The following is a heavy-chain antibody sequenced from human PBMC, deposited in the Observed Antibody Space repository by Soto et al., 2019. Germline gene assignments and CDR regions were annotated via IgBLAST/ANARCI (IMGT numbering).Heavy chain of an antibody. D-gene: IGHD3-3*01. CDR2: IYYSGST. Sequence: SETLSLTCTVSGGSTSSGNYYWSWIRQHPGKGPEWIGYIYYSGSTSYNPSLKSRVTISVDTSKNQSSLKLSSVTAADTAVYYCARGSRITIFGVVRSWFDPWGQGTLVTVSS. CDR3: ARGSRITIFGVVRSWFDP. V-gene: IGHV4-31*03. CDR1: GGSTSSGNYY. J-gene: IGHJ5*02.